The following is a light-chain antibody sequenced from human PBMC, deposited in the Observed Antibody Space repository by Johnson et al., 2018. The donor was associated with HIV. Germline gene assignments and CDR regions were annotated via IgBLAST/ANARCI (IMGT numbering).Light chain of an antibody. J-gene: IGLJ1*01. V-gene: IGLV1-51*01. CDR3: GTWDSSLHASYV. CDR1: SSNIGNNY. CDR2: DND. Sequence: QSVLTQPPSVSAAPGQKVTIPCSGSSSNIGNNYVSWYQHLPGTAPKLLIYDNDQRPSGIPDRFSASKSGTSATLDINGLQTGDGADYYCGTWDSSLHASYVFGSGTSVTVL.